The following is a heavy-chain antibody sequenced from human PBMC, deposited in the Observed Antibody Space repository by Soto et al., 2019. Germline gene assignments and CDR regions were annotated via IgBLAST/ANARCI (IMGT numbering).Heavy chain of an antibody. Sequence: SETLSLTCTVSGGSISSGGYYWSWIRQHPGKGLEWIGYIYYSGSTYYNPSLKSRVTISVDTSKNQFSLKLSSVTVADTAVYYCARGPGSSHYYYYYGMDVWGQGTTVTVSS. D-gene: IGHD1-26*01. J-gene: IGHJ6*02. CDR2: IYYSGST. CDR3: ARGPGSSHYYYYYGMDV. CDR1: GGSISSGGYY. V-gene: IGHV4-31*03.